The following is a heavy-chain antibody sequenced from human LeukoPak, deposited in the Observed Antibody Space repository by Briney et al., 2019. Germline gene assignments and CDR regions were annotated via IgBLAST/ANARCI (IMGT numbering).Heavy chain of an antibody. CDR3: AGDEGWTFDI. D-gene: IGHD5-24*01. Sequence: GGSLRLSCAASGFTFSSYAMSWVRQAPGRGLEWVALIKQDGSVIHYVDSVKGRFTISRDNAKNSLSLQMNSLRADDTAVYYCAGDEGWTFDIWGQGTKVTVSS. CDR2: IKQDGSVI. CDR1: GFTFSSYA. J-gene: IGHJ3*02. V-gene: IGHV3-7*01.